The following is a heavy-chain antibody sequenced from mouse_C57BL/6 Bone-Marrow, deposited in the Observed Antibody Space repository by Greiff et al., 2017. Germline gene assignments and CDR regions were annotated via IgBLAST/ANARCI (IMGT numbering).Heavy chain of an antibody. J-gene: IGHJ4*01. Sequence: VQLQQSGPGLVQPSQSLSITCTVSGFSLTSYGVHWVRQSPGKGLEWLGVIWSGGSTDYNAAFISRLSISKDNSKSQVFFKMNSLQADDTAIYYCDRDEITTVVATDYSAMDYWGQGTSVTVSS. V-gene: IGHV2-2*01. D-gene: IGHD1-1*01. CDR3: DRDEITTVVATDYSAMDY. CDR1: GFSLTSYG. CDR2: IWSGGST.